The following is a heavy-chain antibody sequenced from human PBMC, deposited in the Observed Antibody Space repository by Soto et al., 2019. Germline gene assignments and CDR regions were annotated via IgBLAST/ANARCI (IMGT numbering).Heavy chain of an antibody. Sequence: PSETLSLTCTVSGGSISSGDYYWSWIRQPPGKGLEWIGYIYYSGSTYYNPSLKSRVTISVDTSKNQFSLKLSSVTAADTAVYYCARYVEMATAFDYWGQGTLVTV. J-gene: IGHJ4*02. V-gene: IGHV4-30-4*01. CDR1: GGSISSGDYY. D-gene: IGHD5-18*01. CDR2: IYYSGST. CDR3: ARYVEMATAFDY.